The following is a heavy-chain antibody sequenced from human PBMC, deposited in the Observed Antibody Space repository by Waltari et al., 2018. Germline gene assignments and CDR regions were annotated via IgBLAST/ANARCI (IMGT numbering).Heavy chain of an antibody. Sequence: QLQLQQSGPGLVKPSESLSLTCAVSGDSMSSNNFWSWVRHAPGKGLEWIGQVHRSGRTNYNPSLASRVTISIDTSNNQFSLRMPSPTAADTAMYYCAHDRGRGLYLDSWGQGTLVSVSP. D-gene: IGHD2-15*01. CDR2: VHRSGRT. J-gene: IGHJ4*02. CDR3: AHDRGRGLYLDS. V-gene: IGHV4-4*02. CDR1: GDSMSSNNF.